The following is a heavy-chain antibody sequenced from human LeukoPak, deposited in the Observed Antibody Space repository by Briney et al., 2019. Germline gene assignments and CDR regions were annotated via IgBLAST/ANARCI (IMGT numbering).Heavy chain of an antibody. CDR2: IIPIFGTA. Sequence: SVNVSCKASGGTFSSYAISWVRQAPGQGLEWMGGIIPIFGTANFAQKFQGRVTITTDESTSTAYMELSSLRSEDTAVYYCARGRVSAGYCSSTSCYIRSYLVRGAFDIWGQGTMVTVSS. V-gene: IGHV1-69*05. CDR1: GGTFSSYA. J-gene: IGHJ3*02. D-gene: IGHD2-2*02. CDR3: ARGRVSAGYCSSTSCYIRSYLVRGAFDI.